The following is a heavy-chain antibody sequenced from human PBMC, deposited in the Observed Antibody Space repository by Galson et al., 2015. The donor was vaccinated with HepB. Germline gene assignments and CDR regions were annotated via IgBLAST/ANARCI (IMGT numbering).Heavy chain of an antibody. D-gene: IGHD5-18*01. V-gene: IGHV1-18*04. J-gene: IGHJ3*02. CDR3: ARGAGYSYAWDAFDI. Sequence: SVKVSCKASGYTFTNYGINWVRQAPGQGLEWMGWISVYKGNTNYAQKLQGRVTMTTDTSTNTAYMELRSLRFDDTAVYYCARGAGYSYAWDAFDIWGQRTMVTGSS. CDR2: ISVYKGNT. CDR1: GYTFTNYG.